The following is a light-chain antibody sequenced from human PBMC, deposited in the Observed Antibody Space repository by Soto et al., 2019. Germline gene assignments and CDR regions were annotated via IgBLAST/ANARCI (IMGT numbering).Light chain of an antibody. Sequence: EIVLTQSPAPLSFSPGERANHSLRASQSVNSYLTWYQQKPGQAPRLLIYDASNRATGIPARFSGSGSGTDFTFTISSLEPEDFAVYYCQQRSNWPPTFGQGTKVDIK. J-gene: IGKJ1*01. V-gene: IGKV3-11*01. CDR3: QQRSNWPPT. CDR1: QSVNSY. CDR2: DAS.